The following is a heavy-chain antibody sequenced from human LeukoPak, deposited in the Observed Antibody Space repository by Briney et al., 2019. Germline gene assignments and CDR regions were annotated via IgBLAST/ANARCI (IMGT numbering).Heavy chain of an antibody. J-gene: IGHJ3*02. D-gene: IGHD2-21*01. CDR1: GFIVSSNY. CDR3: AREGHYGGDIYNDALDI. CDR2: IRTVGTT. Sequence: GGSLRLSCAASGFIVSSNYMAWVRQDPGKGLEWVSVIRTVGTTSYAQPVKGRFTISRDSSTNTLHLQMNSLRAEDTAVYYCAREGHYGGDIYNDALDIWGQGTMVTVSS. V-gene: IGHV3-66*01.